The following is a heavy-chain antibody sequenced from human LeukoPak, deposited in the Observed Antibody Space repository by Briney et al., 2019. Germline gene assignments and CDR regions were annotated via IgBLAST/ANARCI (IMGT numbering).Heavy chain of an antibody. D-gene: IGHD6-19*01. J-gene: IGHJ4*02. CDR1: GYTFTSYA. CDR3: ARGSSGWPYYFDY. V-gene: IGHV1-3*01. CDR2: INAGNGNT. Sequence: GASVKVSCKASGYTFTSYAMHWVRQAPGQRLEWMGWINAGNGNTKYSQKFQGRVTITRDTSASTAYMELSSLRSEDTAVYYCARGSSGWPYYFDYWGQGTLVTVSS.